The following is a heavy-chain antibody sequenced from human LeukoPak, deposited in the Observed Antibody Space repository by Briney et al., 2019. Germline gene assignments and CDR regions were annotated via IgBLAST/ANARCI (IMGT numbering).Heavy chain of an antibody. Sequence: SVKVSCKASGYTFTGYYMHWVRQAPGQGLEWMGRIIPILGIANYAQKFQGRVTITADKSTSTAYMELSSLRSEDTAVYYCARVLRGFDPWGQGTLVTVSS. V-gene: IGHV1-69*04. CDR3: ARVLRGFDP. J-gene: IGHJ5*02. CDR1: GYTFTGYY. CDR2: IIPILGIA.